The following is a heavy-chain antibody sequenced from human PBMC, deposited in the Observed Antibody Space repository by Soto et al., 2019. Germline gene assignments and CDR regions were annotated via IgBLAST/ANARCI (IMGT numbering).Heavy chain of an antibody. Sequence: ASVKVSCKASGYTFTSYAMHWVRQAPGQRLEWMGWINAGNGNTKYSQKFQGRDTITRDTSASTAYMELSSLRSEDTAVYYCASSYSNYALIDYYYYGMDVWGQGTTVTVSS. V-gene: IGHV1-3*01. J-gene: IGHJ6*02. CDR3: ASSYSNYALIDYYYYGMDV. D-gene: IGHD4-4*01. CDR2: INAGNGNT. CDR1: GYTFTSYA.